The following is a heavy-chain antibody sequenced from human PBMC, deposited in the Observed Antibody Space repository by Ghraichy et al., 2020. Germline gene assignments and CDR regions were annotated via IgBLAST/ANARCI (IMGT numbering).Heavy chain of an antibody. J-gene: IGHJ1*01. V-gene: IGHV1-69*04. CDR3: ARSVVVSEYFQH. Sequence: SVKVSCKASGGTFSSYAISWVRQAPGQGLEWMGRIIPILCIANYAQKFQGRVTITADKSTSTAYMELSSLRSEDTAVYYCARSVVVSEYFQHWGQGTLVTVSS. CDR2: IIPILCIA. CDR1: GGTFSSYA. D-gene: IGHD2-15*01.